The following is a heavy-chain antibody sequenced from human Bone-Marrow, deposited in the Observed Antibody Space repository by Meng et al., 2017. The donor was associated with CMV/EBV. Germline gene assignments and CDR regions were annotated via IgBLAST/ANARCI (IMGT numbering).Heavy chain of an antibody. D-gene: IGHD1-26*01. V-gene: IGHV3-20*04. CDR2: INWNGGST. CDR1: GFTFSDYY. J-gene: IGHJ4*02. CDR3: ERGEVGAPRIFDF. Sequence: GESLKISCAASGFTFSDYYMSWIRQAQGKGLEWVSGINWNGGSTGYADSVKGRFTISRDNAKNSLYLQMNSLRAEEMALYYCERGEVGAPRIFDFLGQGTLVTVSS.